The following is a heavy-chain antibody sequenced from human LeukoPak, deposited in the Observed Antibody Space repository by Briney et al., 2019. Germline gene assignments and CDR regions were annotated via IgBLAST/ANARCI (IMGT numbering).Heavy chain of an antibody. V-gene: IGHV3-30-3*01. D-gene: IGHD2-15*01. J-gene: IGHJ4*02. CDR3: ARDPPYCSGGRCYSTPYPPFDF. CDR2: ISYDGSNQ. Sequence: GGSLRLSCAASGFTFRTYDMHWVRQAPGKGLEWVAIISYDGSNQYYVDSVKGRFTISRDNSKNTLYLQMNSLRAEDTAVYYCARDPPYCSGGRCYSTPYPPFDFWGQGTLVTVSS. CDR1: GFTFRTYD.